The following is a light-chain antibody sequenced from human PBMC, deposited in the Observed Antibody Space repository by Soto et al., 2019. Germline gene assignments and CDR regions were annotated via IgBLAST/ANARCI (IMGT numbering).Light chain of an antibody. CDR3: SAYSTGSTPVL. V-gene: IGLV2-14*03. Sequence: QSVLTQPASVSGSPGQSITISCTGTSSDVGSTFNYVSWYQHPPSKAPRLIISDVNHRPSGVSDRFSGSKSGNTASLTISGLQAEDEAHYFCSAYSTGSTPVLFGGGTKLTVL. CDR1: SSDVGSTFNY. CDR2: DVN. J-gene: IGLJ3*02.